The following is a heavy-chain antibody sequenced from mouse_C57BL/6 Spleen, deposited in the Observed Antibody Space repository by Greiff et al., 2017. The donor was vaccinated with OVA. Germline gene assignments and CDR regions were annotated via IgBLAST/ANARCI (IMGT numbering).Heavy chain of an antibody. J-gene: IGHJ2*01. CDR2: INYDGSST. V-gene: IGHV5-16*01. CDR1: GFTFSDYY. Sequence: EVKLMESEGGLVQPGSSMKLSCTASGFTFSDYYMAWVRQVPEKGLEWVANINYDGSSTYYLDSLKSRFIISRDNAKNILYLQMSSLKSEDTATYYCAREGGRGYFDYWGQGTTLTVSS. CDR3: AREGGRGYFDY. D-gene: IGHD3-3*01.